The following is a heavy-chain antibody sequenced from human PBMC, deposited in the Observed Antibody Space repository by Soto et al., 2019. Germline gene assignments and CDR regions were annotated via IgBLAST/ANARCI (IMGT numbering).Heavy chain of an antibody. CDR3: VITSLVVAAATREDY. D-gene: IGHD2-15*01. J-gene: IGHJ4*02. CDR1: GFTFSSYW. V-gene: IGHV3-74*01. Sequence: EVQLVESGGGLVQPGGSLRRSCAASGFTFSSYWMHWVRQAPGKGLVWVSRINSDGSSTSYADSVKGRFTISRDNAKNTLYLQMNSLRAEDTAVYYCVITSLVVAAATREDYWGQGTLVTVSS. CDR2: INSDGSST.